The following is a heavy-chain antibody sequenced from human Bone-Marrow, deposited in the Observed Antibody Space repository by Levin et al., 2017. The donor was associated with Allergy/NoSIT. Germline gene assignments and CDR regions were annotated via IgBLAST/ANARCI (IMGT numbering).Heavy chain of an antibody. Sequence: PGESLKISCEASGFNLRDYYMTWMRQAPGKGLEWISYISAASRTIYQADSVEGRFAISRDNAKNLVYLEMNNLRAEDTAVYFCARGRHYHILEYYYGMDVWGQGTTVTVSS. CDR1: GFNLRDYY. CDR2: ISAASRTI. V-gene: IGHV3-11*01. CDR3: ARGRHYHILEYYYGMDV. D-gene: IGHD3-10*01. J-gene: IGHJ6*02.